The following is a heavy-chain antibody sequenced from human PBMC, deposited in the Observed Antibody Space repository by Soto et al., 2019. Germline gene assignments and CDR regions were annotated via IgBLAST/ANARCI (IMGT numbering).Heavy chain of an antibody. CDR1: GGSISSSSYY. CDR3: ARLESAMVTFDY. Sequence: QLQLQESGPGLVKPSETLSLTCTVSGGSISSSSYYWGWIRQPPGKGLEWIGSIYYSGSTYYNPSLKSRVTISVDTSKNQFSLKLSSVTAADTAVYYCARLESAMVTFDYWGQGTLVTVSS. V-gene: IGHV4-39*01. D-gene: IGHD5-18*01. J-gene: IGHJ4*02. CDR2: IYYSGST.